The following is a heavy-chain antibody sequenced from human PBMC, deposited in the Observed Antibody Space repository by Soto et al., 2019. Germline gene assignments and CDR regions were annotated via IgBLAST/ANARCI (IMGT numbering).Heavy chain of an antibody. D-gene: IGHD2-15*01. CDR1: GFTFSSYS. Sequence: GGSLSLSCAASGFTFSSYSMNWVRQAPGKGLEWVSYISSSSSTIYYADSVKGRFTISRDNAKNSLYLQMNSLRAEDTAVYYCARDYTADIVGFDYWGQGTLVTVSS. V-gene: IGHV3-48*01. J-gene: IGHJ4*02. CDR3: ARDYTADIVGFDY. CDR2: ISSSSSTI.